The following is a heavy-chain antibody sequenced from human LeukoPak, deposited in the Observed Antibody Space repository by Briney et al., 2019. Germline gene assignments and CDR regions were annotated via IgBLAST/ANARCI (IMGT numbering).Heavy chain of an antibody. J-gene: IGHJ4*02. CDR3: ARASGWSQPYYLDH. CDR1: GFTFSGYA. Sequence: GRSLRLSCAASGFTFSGYAMHWVRQTPGKGLEWMAVISHDGSNEYYADSVKGRFTISRDNSKKTLYLQMNSLRAEDTAVYYCARASGWSQPYYLDHWGQGTLVTVSS. V-gene: IGHV3-30-3*01. CDR2: ISHDGSNE. D-gene: IGHD6-19*01.